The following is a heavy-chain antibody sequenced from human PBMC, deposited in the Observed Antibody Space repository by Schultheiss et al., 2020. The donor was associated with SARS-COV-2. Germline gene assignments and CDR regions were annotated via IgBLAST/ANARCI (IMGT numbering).Heavy chain of an antibody. CDR1: GFTFSSYA. Sequence: GESLKISCAASGFTFSSYAMSWVRQAPGKGLEWVSAISGSGGSTYYADSVKGRFTISRDNSKNTLYLQMNSLRAEDTAVYYCAKGGETEYYYDSSGYYWENYFDYWGHGTLVTVSS. D-gene: IGHD3-22*01. CDR2: ISGSGGST. V-gene: IGHV3-23*01. J-gene: IGHJ4*01. CDR3: AKGGETEYYYDSSGYYWENYFDY.